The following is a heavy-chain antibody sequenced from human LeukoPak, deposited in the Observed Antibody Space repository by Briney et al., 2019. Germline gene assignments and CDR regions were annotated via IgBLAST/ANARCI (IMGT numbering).Heavy chain of an antibody. V-gene: IGHV3-74*01. CDR2: IASDGSST. CDR3: AREGPAGDYFDY. CDR1: GFTFSSYW. J-gene: IGHJ4*02. Sequence: PGGSLRPSCAASGFTFSSYWMNWVRQAPGKGLVWVSRIASDGSSTTYADSVKGRFSISRDNAKNTLYLQMNSLRAEDTAVYYCAREGPAGDYFDYWGQGTLVTVSS. D-gene: IGHD1-14*01.